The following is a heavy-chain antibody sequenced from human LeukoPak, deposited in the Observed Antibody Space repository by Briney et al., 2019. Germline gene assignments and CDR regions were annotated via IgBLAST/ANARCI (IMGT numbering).Heavy chain of an antibody. CDR1: GFTFTNAW. J-gene: IGHJ3*01. CDR2: IKSKTDGGTT. CDR3: TSSQDNAYLRAFEV. V-gene: IGHV3-15*01. Sequence: PGGSLRLSCAASGFTFTNAWMSWVRQAPGKGLEWVGRIKSKTDGGTTDYAAPVKGRFTISRDDSKNVLYLQMNSLKTEDTAVYYCTSSQDNAYLRAFEVWGQGTMVTVSS. D-gene: IGHD3-16*01.